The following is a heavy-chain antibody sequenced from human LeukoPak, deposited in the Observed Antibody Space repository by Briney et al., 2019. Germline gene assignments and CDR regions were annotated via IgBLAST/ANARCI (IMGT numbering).Heavy chain of an antibody. V-gene: IGHV1-8*02. CDR1: GYTFTSYA. CDR3: ASAVWQWLSDWRYFFGVVPDAFDI. CDR2: VNPNSGNT. Sequence: ASVKVSCEASGYTFTSYAMNWVRQATGQGLEWMGWVNPNSGNTGYAQKFQGRVTMTRNTSISTAYMELSSLRSEDTAVYYCASAVWQWLSDWRYFFGVVPDAFDIWGQGTMVTVSS. D-gene: IGHD6-19*01. J-gene: IGHJ3*02.